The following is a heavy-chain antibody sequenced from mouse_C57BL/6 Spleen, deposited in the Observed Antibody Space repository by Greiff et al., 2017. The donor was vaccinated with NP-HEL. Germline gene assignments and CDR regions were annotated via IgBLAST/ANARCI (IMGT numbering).Heavy chain of an antibody. V-gene: IGHV5-17*01. CDR3: ARRELGGYYAMDY. Sequence: EVQLVESGGGLVKPGGSLKLSCAASGFTFSDYGMHWVRQAPEKGLEWVAYISSGSSTIYYADTVKGRFTISRDNAKNTLFLQMTSLRSEDTAMYYCARRELGGYYAMDYWGQGTSVTVSS. CDR1: GFTFSDYG. D-gene: IGHD4-1*01. CDR2: ISSGSSTI. J-gene: IGHJ4*01.